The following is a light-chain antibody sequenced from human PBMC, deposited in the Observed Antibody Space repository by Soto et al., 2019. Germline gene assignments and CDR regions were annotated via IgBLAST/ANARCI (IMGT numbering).Light chain of an antibody. CDR1: QSLNSY. Sequence: EIVLTQSPATLSLSPGERATLSCRASQSLNSYLAWFQQKPGQAPRLLIYDASNRATVIPARFSGSGSGTDFTLTISSLEPADFAVYYCQQRRDWPLTFGGGTRVEIK. CDR3: QQRRDWPLT. CDR2: DAS. V-gene: IGKV3-11*01. J-gene: IGKJ4*01.